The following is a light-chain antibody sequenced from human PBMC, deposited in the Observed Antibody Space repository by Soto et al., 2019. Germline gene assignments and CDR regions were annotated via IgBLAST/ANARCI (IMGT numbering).Light chain of an antibody. V-gene: IGLV3-21*02. CDR2: DDS. CDR1: NFGSKS. CDR3: QVWDSSSDHPYV. Sequence: ELTQPPSVSVAPGQTARITCGGNNFGSKSVHWYQQKPGQAPVLVVYDDSDRPSGIPERFSGSNSGNTATLTISRVEAGDEADYYCQVWDSSSDHPYVFGTGTKVTVL. J-gene: IGLJ1*01.